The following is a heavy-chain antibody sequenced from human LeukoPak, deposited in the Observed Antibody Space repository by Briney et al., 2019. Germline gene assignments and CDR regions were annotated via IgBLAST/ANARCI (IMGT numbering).Heavy chain of an antibody. CDR2: FYARGNT. D-gene: IGHD3-16*01. J-gene: IGHJ4*02. CDR1: GGSISNYY. V-gene: IGHV4-4*07. CDR3: ARDGITFGVAGLAY. Sequence: SETLSLTCNVSGGSISNYYWSWIRQPAGKGLEWIGRFYARGNTNYNPSLKSRVTISVDTSKNQFSLKLSSVTAADTAVYYCARDGITFGVAGLAYWGQGTLVTVSS.